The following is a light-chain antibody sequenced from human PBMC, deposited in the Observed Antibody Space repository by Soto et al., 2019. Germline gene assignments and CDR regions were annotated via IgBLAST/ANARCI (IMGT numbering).Light chain of an antibody. J-gene: IGKJ4*01. V-gene: IGKV1-5*01. CDR2: DAP. Sequence: DVQMTQSPSTLSASVGDGVTITCRASQSISSWLAWYQQRPGKAPKLLIYDAPSLESGVPSRFRGSGSGTEFTLTISSLQPDDFATYFCQQYNSYLSFGGGTKVDIK. CDR3: QQYNSYLS. CDR1: QSISSW.